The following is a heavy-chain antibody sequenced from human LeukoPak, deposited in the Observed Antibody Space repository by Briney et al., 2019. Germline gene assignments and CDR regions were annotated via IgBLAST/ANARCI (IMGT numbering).Heavy chain of an antibody. D-gene: IGHD6-19*01. CDR1: GGSISSYY. CDR2: IYTSGST. V-gene: IGHV4-4*07. J-gene: IGHJ3*02. CDR3: AGVFGSGWYGAFDI. Sequence: SETLSLTCTVSGGSISSYYWSWIRQPAGKGLEWIGRIYTSGSTNYNPSLKSRVTMSVDTSKNQFSLKLSSVTAADTAVYYCAGVFGSGWYGAFDIWGQGTMVTVSS.